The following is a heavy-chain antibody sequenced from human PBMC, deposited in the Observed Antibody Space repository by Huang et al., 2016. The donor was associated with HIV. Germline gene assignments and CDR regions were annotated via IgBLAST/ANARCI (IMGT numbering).Heavy chain of an antibody. V-gene: IGHV3-30*14. CDR1: GFTFSNFA. D-gene: IGHD3-10*01. J-gene: IGHJ5*01. CDR2: ISSDGTNK. Sequence: QVRLVESGVGSVQPEASLRLSCTASGFTFSNFAIHWVRQVSGKGLGWVAVISSDGTNKHYADSVKGRFTVARDNSKSTLFLQMNNLRLEDAATYYCARDGLSVTMIRGFDITRRQVYNWLEYWGQGAPVTVSS. CDR3: ARDGLSVTMIRGFDITRRQVYNWLEY.